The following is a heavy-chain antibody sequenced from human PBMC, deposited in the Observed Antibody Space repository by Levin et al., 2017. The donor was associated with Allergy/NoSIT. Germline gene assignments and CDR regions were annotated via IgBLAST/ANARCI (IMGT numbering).Heavy chain of an antibody. CDR2: IYYSGAT. Sequence: SPTLLLTCTVSGGSIHFTYWSWLRQFPGKGLEWIGYIYYSGATNYNPSLKSRVTMPVDTSKNQFSLKLSSVTSADRAGYYCAKLSSGSWTCGYWCQGALVTVSS. V-gene: IGHV4-59*01. CDR3: AKLSSGSWTCGY. J-gene: IGHJ4*02. CDR1: GGSIHFTY. D-gene: IGHD3/OR15-3a*01.